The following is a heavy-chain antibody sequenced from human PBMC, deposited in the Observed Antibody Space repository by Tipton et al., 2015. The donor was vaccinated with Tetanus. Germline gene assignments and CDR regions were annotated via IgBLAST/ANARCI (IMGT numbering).Heavy chain of an antibody. D-gene: IGHD4-17*01. Sequence: LRLSFTVSGGSVSSSSFSWGWVRQPPGKGLQWIGTIHYSGRTYFNPSLKSRITMSVDTSKNQFSLKLSSVTATDTAVYFCARHTGTGPMTLDYWGQGTLVTVSS. V-gene: IGHV4-39*01. CDR1: GGSVSSSSFS. J-gene: IGHJ4*02. CDR3: ARHTGTGPMTLDY. CDR2: IHYSGRT.